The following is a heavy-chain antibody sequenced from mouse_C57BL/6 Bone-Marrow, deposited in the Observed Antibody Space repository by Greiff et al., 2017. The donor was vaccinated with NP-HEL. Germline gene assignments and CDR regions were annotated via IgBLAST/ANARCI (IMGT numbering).Heavy chain of an antibody. CDR3: AREDDYGDY. CDR1: GYSFTGYY. J-gene: IGHJ2*01. Sequence: VHVKQSGPELVKPGASVKISCKASGYSFTGYYMNWVKQSPEKSLEWIGEINPSTGGTTYNQKFKAKATLTVDKSSSTAYMQLKCLTSEDSAVYYCAREDDYGDYWGQGTTLTVSS. V-gene: IGHV1-42*01. CDR2: INPSTGGT. D-gene: IGHD2-4*01.